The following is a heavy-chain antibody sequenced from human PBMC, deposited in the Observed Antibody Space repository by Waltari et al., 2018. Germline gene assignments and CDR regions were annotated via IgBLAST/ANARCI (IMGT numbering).Heavy chain of an antibody. V-gene: IGHV3-21*01. D-gene: IGHD4-17*01. CDR3: VRSVYGDYVGGYY. CDR1: GFTFSDYT. Sequence: EVQLVESGGGLVKPGGSLRLSCAASGFTFSDYTMSWVRQTPGKGLGWVSSISSSSSFIYYADSVKGRFTISRDNAKNSLFLQMNSLRAEDTSVYYCVRSVYGDYVGGYYWGQGTVVTVSS. CDR2: ISSSSSFI. J-gene: IGHJ4*02.